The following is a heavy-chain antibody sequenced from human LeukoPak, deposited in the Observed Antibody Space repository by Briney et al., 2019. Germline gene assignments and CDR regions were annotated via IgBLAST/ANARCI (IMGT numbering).Heavy chain of an antibody. Sequence: GGSLRLSCAASGFTFSSYAMHWVRQAPGKGLEWVAVISYDGSNKYYADSVKGRFTISRDNSKNTLYLQMNSLRAEDTAVYYCAKDSGSYVYWGQGTLVTVSS. CDR3: AKDSGSYVY. D-gene: IGHD1-26*01. J-gene: IGHJ4*02. V-gene: IGHV3-30*04. CDR2: ISYDGSNK. CDR1: GFTFSSYA.